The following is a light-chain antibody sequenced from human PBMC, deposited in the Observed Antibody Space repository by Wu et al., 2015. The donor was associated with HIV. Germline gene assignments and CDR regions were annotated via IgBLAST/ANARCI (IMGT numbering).Light chain of an antibody. CDR1: QGIGNS. CDR2: ATS. CDR3: QKYNTAPWT. J-gene: IGKJ1*01. Sequence: DIQMTQSPSSLSASVGDRVSITCRASQGIGNSVAWYQQRPGKAPKLLLYATSTLEGGVPSRFSGSGSGTVYTLTVSSLQPEDVATYYCQKYNTAPWTFGQGTKVEMK. V-gene: IGKV1-NL1*01.